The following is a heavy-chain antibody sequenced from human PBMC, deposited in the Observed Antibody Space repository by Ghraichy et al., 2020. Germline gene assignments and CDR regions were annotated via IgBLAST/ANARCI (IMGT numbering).Heavy chain of an antibody. CDR1: GGSISSYY. CDR2: IYYSGST. Sequence: SETLSLTCTVSGGSISSYYWSWIRQPPGKGLEWIGSIYYSGSTYYNPSLKSRVTISVDTSKNQFSLKLSSVTAADTAVYYCARQAAPGTGNDYWGQGTLVTVSS. V-gene: IGHV4-59*08. J-gene: IGHJ4*02. CDR3: ARQAAPGTGNDY. D-gene: IGHD6-13*01.